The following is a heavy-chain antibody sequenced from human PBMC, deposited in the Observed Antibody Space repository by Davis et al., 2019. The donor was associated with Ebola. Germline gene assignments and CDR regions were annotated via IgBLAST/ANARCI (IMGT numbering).Heavy chain of an antibody. CDR3: ARHAPAMVGVFDY. V-gene: IGHV3-30*03. D-gene: IGHD5-18*01. J-gene: IGHJ4*02. Sequence: GESLKISCAASGFTFSSYGMHWVRQAPGKGLEWVAVISYDGSNKYYADSVKGRFTISRDNSKNTLYLQMNSLRAEDTAVYYCARHAPAMVGVFDYWGQGTLVTVSS. CDR2: ISYDGSNK. CDR1: GFTFSSYG.